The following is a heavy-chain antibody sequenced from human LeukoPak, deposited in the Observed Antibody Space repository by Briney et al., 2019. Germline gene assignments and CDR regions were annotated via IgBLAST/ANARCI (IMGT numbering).Heavy chain of an antibody. CDR2: INPNGGGT. CDR3: AADNPLSVLRFYH. D-gene: IGHD3-3*01. Sequence: GASVKVSCKASGYTFTGYYMHWVRQAPGQGLEWMGRINPNGGGTNYAQKFQERVTITRDMSTSTAYMELSSLRSEDTAVYYCAADNPLSVLRFYHWGQGTLVTVSS. J-gene: IGHJ4*02. V-gene: IGHV1-2*06. CDR1: GYTFTGYY.